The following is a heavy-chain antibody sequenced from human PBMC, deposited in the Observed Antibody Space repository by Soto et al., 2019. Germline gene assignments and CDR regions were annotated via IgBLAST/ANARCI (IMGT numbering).Heavy chain of an antibody. CDR2: VNPSGGST. J-gene: IGHJ1*01. D-gene: IGHD3-22*01. Sequence: ASVKVSCKASGYIFTAYSMHWVRQAPGQGLEWMGVVNPSGGSTNYAQKFQGRITMTRDTSTSTVYMYLISVSSEDMTVYYCAREEGFCDSIRYPGHLQRWGQRTLVTV. V-gene: IGHV1-46*01. CDR3: AREEGFCDSIRYPGHLQR. CDR1: GYIFTAYS.